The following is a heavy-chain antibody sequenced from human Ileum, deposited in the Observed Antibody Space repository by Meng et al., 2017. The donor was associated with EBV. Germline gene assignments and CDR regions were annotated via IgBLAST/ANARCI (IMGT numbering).Heavy chain of an antibody. D-gene: IGHD3-10*01. Sequence: VRVPQPGPRLVNPSQTLSLTVAISGDSVSINSAALNWIRQSPSEGLEWLGRTYYRSKWYNDYAVSVKSRITINPDTSKNQFSLQLNSETPEDTAVYYCSFDSFIIAYSPFDYWGQGTLVIVSS. CDR1: GDSVSINSAA. CDR3: SFDSFIIAYSPFDY. CDR2: TYYRSKWYN. J-gene: IGHJ4*02. V-gene: IGHV6-1*02.